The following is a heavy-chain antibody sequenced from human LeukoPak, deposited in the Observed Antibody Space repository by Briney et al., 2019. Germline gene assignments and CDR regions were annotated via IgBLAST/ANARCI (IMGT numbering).Heavy chain of an antibody. D-gene: IGHD3-10*01. CDR1: GFTFSSYS. V-gene: IGHV3-21*01. Sequence: MSGGSLRLSCAASGFTFSSYSMNWVRQAPGKGLEWVSSISSSSSYIYYADSVKGRFTISRDNAKNSLYLQMNSLRAEDTAVYYCARDYYGSGSYSANWFDPWGQGTLVTVSS. CDR3: ARDYYGSGSYSANWFDP. J-gene: IGHJ5*02. CDR2: ISSSSSYI.